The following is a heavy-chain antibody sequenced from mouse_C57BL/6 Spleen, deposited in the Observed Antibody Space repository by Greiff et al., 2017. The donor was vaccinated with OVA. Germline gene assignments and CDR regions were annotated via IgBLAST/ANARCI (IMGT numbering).Heavy chain of an antibody. V-gene: IGHV1-82*01. J-gene: IGHJ2*01. CDR2: IYPGDGDT. D-gene: IGHD1-1*01. CDR3: AREGSSYPYFDY. Sequence: QVQLKESGPELVKPGASVKISCKASGYAFSSSWMNWVKQRPGKGLEWLGRIYPGDGDTNYNGKFKGKATLTADKSSSTAYMQLSSLTSEDSAVYFCAREGSSYPYFDYWGQGTTLTVSS. CDR1: GYAFSSSW.